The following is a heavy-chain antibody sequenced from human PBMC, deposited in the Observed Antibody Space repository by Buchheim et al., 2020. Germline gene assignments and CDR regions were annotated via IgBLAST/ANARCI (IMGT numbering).Heavy chain of an antibody. CDR1: GFTFSSYS. CDR2: ISSSSSTI. Sequence: EVQLVESGGGLVQPGGSLRLSCAASGFTFSSYSMNWVRQAPGKGLKWVSYISSSSSTIYYADSVKGRFTISRDNAKNSLYLQMNSLRAEDTAVYYCARDRTWGRDIFYYYYYGMDVWGQGTT. V-gene: IGHV3-48*01. D-gene: IGHD5-12*01. CDR3: ARDRTWGRDIFYYYYYGMDV. J-gene: IGHJ6*02.